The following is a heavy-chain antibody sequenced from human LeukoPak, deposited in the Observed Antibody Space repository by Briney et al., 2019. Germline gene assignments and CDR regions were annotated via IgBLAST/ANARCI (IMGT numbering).Heavy chain of an antibody. J-gene: IGHJ4*02. CDR2: MSPNGGDA. Sequence: GASVKVSCKASGYTFTSRDINWVRQATGQGLEWMGWMSPNGGDAGYAQKFQGRVTMTSDSSISTAYMELSSLRSEDTAIYYCVRTPPNWGFDYWGQGTLVTVSS. CDR3: VRTPPNWGFDY. V-gene: IGHV1-8*01. D-gene: IGHD7-27*01. CDR1: GYTFTSRD.